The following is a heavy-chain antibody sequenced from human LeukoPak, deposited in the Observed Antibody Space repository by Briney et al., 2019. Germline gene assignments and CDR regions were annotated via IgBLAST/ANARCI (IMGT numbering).Heavy chain of an antibody. CDR3: ARGRTGDPTTNGYYYGMDV. CDR1: GFSFSNYA. CDR2: ITSSGDST. J-gene: IGHJ6*02. Sequence: GGSLRLSCAASGFSFSNYAMTWVRQAPGKGLEWVSIITSSGDSTFYADSVKGRFTISRDNSKNTLYLQMNSLRAEDTAVYYCARGRTGDPTTNGYYYGMDVWGQGTTVTVSS. D-gene: IGHD7-27*01. V-gene: IGHV3-23*01.